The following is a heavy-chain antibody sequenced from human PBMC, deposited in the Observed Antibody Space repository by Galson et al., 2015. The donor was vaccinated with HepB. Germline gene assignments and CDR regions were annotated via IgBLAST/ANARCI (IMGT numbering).Heavy chain of an antibody. CDR3: AGSEDYGDYDYFDY. CDR1: GYTFTGYY. CDR2: INPNSGGT. D-gene: IGHD4-17*01. J-gene: IGHJ4*02. Sequence: SVKVSCKASGYTFTGYYMHWVRQAPGQGLEWMGWINPNSGGTNYAQKFQGRVTMTRDTSISTAYMELSRLRSDDTAVYYCAGSEDYGDYDYFDYWGQGTLVTVSS. V-gene: IGHV1-2*02.